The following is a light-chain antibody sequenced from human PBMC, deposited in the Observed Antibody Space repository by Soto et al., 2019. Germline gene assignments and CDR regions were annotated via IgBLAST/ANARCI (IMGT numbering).Light chain of an antibody. Sequence: QSALTQPRSVSGSPGQSVTISCTGTGSDVGGYDFVSWYQQHPGKAPKLMIYDVSKRPSGVPDRFSGPKSANTASLTISGLQAEDEADYHCCSYAGSYTYVFGTGTKVTVL. J-gene: IGLJ1*01. CDR1: GSDVGGYDF. CDR2: DVS. V-gene: IGLV2-11*01. CDR3: CSYAGSYTYV.